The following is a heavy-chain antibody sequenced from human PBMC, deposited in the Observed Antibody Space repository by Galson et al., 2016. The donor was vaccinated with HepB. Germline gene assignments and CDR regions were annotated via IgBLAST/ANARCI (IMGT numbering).Heavy chain of an antibody. J-gene: IGHJ4*02. CDR1: GGSISSSSYY. CDR3: ARASIATRSFDS. D-gene: IGHD3-3*01. Sequence: SETLSLTCSVSGGSISSSSYYWGWIRQPPWKGLEWIGSIYYSGSAHFNPSLKSRVSMSVDTSKDQFSLKLTSVIAADTAVYFCARASIATRSFDSWGQGTLVTVS. V-gene: IGHV4-39*01. CDR2: IYYSGSA.